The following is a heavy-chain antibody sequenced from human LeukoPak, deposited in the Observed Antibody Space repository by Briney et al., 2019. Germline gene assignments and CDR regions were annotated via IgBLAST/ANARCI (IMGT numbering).Heavy chain of an antibody. CDR3: TKPADFWSGYYGVQEDYFDS. D-gene: IGHD3-3*01. CDR1: GFTFSNYV. V-gene: IGHV3-30*18. Sequence: PGGSLRLSCAASGFTFSNYVMHWVRQAAGKGLEWVAVVSYDGSNKYYADSVKGRITISRDNSKNTLYLQMNSLRAEDTAMYYWTKPADFWSGYYGVQEDYFDSWGQGTLVTVSS. CDR2: VSYDGSNK. J-gene: IGHJ4*02.